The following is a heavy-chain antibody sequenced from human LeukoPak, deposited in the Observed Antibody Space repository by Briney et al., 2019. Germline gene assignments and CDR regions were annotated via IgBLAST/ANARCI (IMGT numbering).Heavy chain of an antibody. CDR2: ISYDGSNK. CDR3: ARLSYYYDSSGYYDY. Sequence: PGRSLRLSCAASGFTFSSYAMHWVRQAPGKGLEWVAVISYDGSNKYYADSVKGRFTISRDNSKNTLYLQMNSLRAEDTAVYYCARLSYYYDSSGYYDYWGQGTLVTVSS. D-gene: IGHD3-22*01. J-gene: IGHJ4*02. V-gene: IGHV3-30*04. CDR1: GFTFSSYA.